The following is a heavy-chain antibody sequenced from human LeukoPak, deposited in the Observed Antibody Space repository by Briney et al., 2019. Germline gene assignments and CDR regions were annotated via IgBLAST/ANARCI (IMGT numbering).Heavy chain of an antibody. CDR3: AREDEGGWRRFDY. CDR2: INAYSGAT. J-gene: IGHJ4*02. CDR1: GDTFTGYF. D-gene: IGHD6-19*01. Sequence: GASVKLSCKASGDTFTGYFLHWVRQAPGQGLEWMGNINAYSGATNYAQNFRGRVTMTRDTSISTAYTELSSLRSDDTAVYYCAREDEGGWRRFDYWGQGTLVTVSS. V-gene: IGHV1-2*02.